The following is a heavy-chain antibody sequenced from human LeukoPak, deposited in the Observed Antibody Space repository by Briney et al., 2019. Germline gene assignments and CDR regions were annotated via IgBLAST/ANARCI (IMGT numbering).Heavy chain of an antibody. J-gene: IGHJ4*02. CDR1: GYTFTSYG. CDR3: ARDSYGDYPLDY. V-gene: IGHV1-18*01. Sequence: ASVKVSCKASGYTFTSYGISWVRQAPGQGLEWMGWISAYNGNTNYAQKLQGRVTMTTDTSTSTAYMELRSLRSDDTAVYYCARDSYGDYPLDYWAREPWSPSPQ. D-gene: IGHD4-17*01. CDR2: ISAYNGNT.